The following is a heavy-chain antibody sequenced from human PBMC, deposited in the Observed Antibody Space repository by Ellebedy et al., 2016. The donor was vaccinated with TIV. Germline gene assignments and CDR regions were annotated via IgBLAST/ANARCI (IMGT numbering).Heavy chain of an antibody. CDR3: AKGDISRLFDG. D-gene: IGHD6-13*01. Sequence: GESLKISCDASGFTFSTYAMSWVRQAPGKGLEWVSGISGSGGSIYYAESVKGRFTISRDNSKNMLHLQMNSLKAEYTAVYYCAKGDISRLFDGWGQGTLVTVSS. CDR1: GFTFSTYA. CDR2: ISGSGGSI. J-gene: IGHJ3*01. V-gene: IGHV3-23*01.